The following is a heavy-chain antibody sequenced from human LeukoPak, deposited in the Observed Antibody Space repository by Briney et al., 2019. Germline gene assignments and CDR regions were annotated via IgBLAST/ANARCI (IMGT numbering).Heavy chain of an antibody. CDR2: INHSGST. CDR1: GGSFSGYY. CDR3: ARQGRKGSSPPYP. J-gene: IGHJ5*02. Sequence: SETLSLTCAVYGGSFSGYYWSWIRQPPGKGLEWIGEINHSGSTNYNPSLKSRVTISVDTSKNQFSLKLSSVTAADTAVYYCARQGRKGSSPPYPWGQGTLVTVSS. D-gene: IGHD6-13*01. V-gene: IGHV4-34*01.